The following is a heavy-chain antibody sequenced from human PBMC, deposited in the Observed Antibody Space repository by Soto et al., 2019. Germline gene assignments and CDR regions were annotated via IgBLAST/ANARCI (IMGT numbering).Heavy chain of an antibody. V-gene: IGHV3-30-3*01. CDR3: ARDQSPMYSSSWPQYDAFDI. Sequence: QVQLVESGGGVVQPGRSLRLSCAASGFTFSSYAMHWVRQAPGKGLEWVAVISYDGSNKYYADSVKGRFTISRDNSKNTLYLQMNSLRAEDTAVYYCARDQSPMYSSSWPQYDAFDIWGQGTMVTVSS. D-gene: IGHD6-13*01. J-gene: IGHJ3*02. CDR1: GFTFSSYA. CDR2: ISYDGSNK.